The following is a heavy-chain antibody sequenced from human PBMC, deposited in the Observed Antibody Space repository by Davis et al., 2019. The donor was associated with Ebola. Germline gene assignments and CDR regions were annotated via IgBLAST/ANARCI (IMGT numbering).Heavy chain of an antibody. Sequence: SETLSLTCAVYGGSFGGYYWSWIRQPPGKGLEWIGEINHSGSINYNPSLKSRVTISVDTSKNQFSLKLSSVTAADTAVYYCARAAKRYCTNGVCYRRTNWFDPWGQGTLVTVSS. D-gene: IGHD2-8*01. CDR2: INHSGSI. J-gene: IGHJ5*02. V-gene: IGHV4-34*01. CDR3: ARAAKRYCTNGVCYRRTNWFDP. CDR1: GGSFGGYY.